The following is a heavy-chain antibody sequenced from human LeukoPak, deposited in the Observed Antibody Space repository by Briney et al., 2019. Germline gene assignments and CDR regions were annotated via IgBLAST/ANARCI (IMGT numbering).Heavy chain of an antibody. CDR3: ARARGYFDPIVVFDY. Sequence: GASVKDSCMDSGYTLIASFLQWVRPAPGQGAEWVGWINPNSGGTNYAQKFQGRVTMTRDTSISTAYMELSRLRSDDTAVYYCARARGYFDPIVVFDYWGQGTLVTVSS. D-gene: IGHD1-26*01. CDR2: INPNSGGT. V-gene: IGHV1-2*02. J-gene: IGHJ4*02. CDR1: GYTLIASF.